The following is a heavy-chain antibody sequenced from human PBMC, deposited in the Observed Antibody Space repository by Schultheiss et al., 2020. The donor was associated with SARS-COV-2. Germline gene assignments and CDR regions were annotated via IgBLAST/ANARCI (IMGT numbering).Heavy chain of an antibody. J-gene: IGHJ4*02. CDR3: AKRGGRHYYDSSGYDY. CDR2: ISGSGGST. CDR1: GFTFSSYD. D-gene: IGHD3-22*01. Sequence: GGSLRLSCAASGFTFSSYDMHWVRQATGKGLEWVSAISGSGGSTYYADSVKGRFTISRDNSKNTLYLQMNSLRAEDTAVYYCAKRGGRHYYDSSGYDYWGQGTLVTVSS. V-gene: IGHV3-23*01.